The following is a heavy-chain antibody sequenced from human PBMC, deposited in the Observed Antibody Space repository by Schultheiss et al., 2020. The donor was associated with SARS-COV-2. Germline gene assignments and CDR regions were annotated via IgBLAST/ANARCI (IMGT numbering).Heavy chain of an antibody. V-gene: IGHV4-61*05. CDR1: GGSISSSGDY. D-gene: IGHD6-19*01. CDR3: ARALAVAGHYDY. J-gene: IGHJ4*02. CDR2: IYHSGST. Sequence: SETLSLTCSVSGGSISSSGDYWSWIRQPPGKGLEWIGEIYHSGSTNYNPSLRSRVAISVDKSKNQFSLRLNSVTAADTAVYYCARALAVAGHYDYWGQGTLFTVSS.